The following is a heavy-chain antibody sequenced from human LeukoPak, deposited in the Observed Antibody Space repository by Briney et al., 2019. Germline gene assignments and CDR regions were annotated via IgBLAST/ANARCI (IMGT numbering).Heavy chain of an antibody. V-gene: IGHV4-59*01. Sequence: SETLSLTCTVSGGSISGYYWSWIRQPPGKGLEWIGYIYYSGSTNYNPSLKSRVTISVDTSKNQFSLKLSSVTAADTAVYYCARGNEGFDPWGQGTLVTVSS. CDR1: GGSISGYY. J-gene: IGHJ5*02. D-gene: IGHD1-1*01. CDR3: ARGNEGFDP. CDR2: IYYSGST.